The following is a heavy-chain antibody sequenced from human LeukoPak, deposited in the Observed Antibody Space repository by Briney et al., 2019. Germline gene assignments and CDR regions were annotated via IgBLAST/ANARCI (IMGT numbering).Heavy chain of an antibody. CDR2: IYYSGST. V-gene: IGHV4-39*07. D-gene: IGHD2-2*01. J-gene: IGHJ3*02. Sequence: SETLSLTCTVSGVSISSSNYDWGWTRQPPGRGLEWSGSIYYSGSTYYSPSRKSRVTIAVATSKNQFSLKLTSVTAADTAVYYRASSWYRSITSCYHAFDICGQGTMVTAS. CDR3: ASSWYRSITSCYHAFDI. CDR1: GVSISSSNYD.